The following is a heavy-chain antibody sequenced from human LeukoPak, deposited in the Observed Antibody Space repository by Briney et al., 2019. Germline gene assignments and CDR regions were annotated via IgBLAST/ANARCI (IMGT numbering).Heavy chain of an antibody. Sequence: PGGSLRLSCAASGFTVSSNYMSWVRQAPGKGLEWVSVIYSGGSTYYADSVKGRFTISRDNSKNTLYLQMNSLRAEDTAVYYCARARSDYYDSSGYPIDYWGQGTLVTVSS. D-gene: IGHD3-22*01. V-gene: IGHV3-66*01. CDR2: IYSGGST. CDR3: ARARSDYYDSSGYPIDY. CDR1: GFTVSSNY. J-gene: IGHJ4*02.